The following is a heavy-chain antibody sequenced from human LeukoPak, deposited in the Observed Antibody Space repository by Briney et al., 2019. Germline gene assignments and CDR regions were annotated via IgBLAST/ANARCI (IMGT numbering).Heavy chain of an antibody. D-gene: IGHD2-21*01. CDR1: GFTFSSYG. Sequence: GGSLRISCAASGFTFSSYGMHWVRQAPGKGLEWVSAISGSGGSTYYADSVKGRFTISRDNSKNTLYLQMNSLRAEDTAVYYCAKDNSVVIAIRSFHWFDPWGQGTLVTVSS. CDR3: AKDNSVVIAIRSFHWFDP. J-gene: IGHJ5*02. V-gene: IGHV3-23*01. CDR2: ISGSGGST.